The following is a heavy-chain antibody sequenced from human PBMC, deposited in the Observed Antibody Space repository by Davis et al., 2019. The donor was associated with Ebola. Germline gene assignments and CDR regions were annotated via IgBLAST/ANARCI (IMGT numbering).Heavy chain of an antibody. CDR3: ARGVRQQLVSYAFDI. V-gene: IGHV4-34*01. D-gene: IGHD6-13*01. J-gene: IGHJ3*02. CDR1: GGSFSGYY. CDR2: INHSGST. Sequence: PSETLSLTCAVYGGSFSGYYWSWIRQPPGKGLEWIGEINHSGSTNYNPSLKSRVTISVDTSKNQFSLKLSSVTAADTAVYYCARGVRQQLVSYAFDIWGQGTMVTVSS.